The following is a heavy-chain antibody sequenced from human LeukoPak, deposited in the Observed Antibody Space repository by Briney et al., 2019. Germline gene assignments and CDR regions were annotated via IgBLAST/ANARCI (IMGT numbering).Heavy chain of an antibody. CDR1: GGSISSGDYY. J-gene: IGHJ4*02. CDR3: ATSSITMVRADFNFDY. V-gene: IGHV4-30-4*01. D-gene: IGHD3-10*01. Sequence: SQTLSLTCTVSGGSISSGDYYWSWIRQPPGKGLEWIGYIYYSGSTYYNPSLKSRVTISVDTSKNQFSLKLSSVTAADTAVYYCATSSITMVRADFNFDYWGQGTLVTVSP. CDR2: IYYSGST.